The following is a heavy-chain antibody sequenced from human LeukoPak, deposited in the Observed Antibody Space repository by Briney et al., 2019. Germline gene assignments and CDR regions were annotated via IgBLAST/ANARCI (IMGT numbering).Heavy chain of an antibody. CDR1: GFTFSNAW. V-gene: IGHV3-15*01. CDR3: TTVTYCSSTSCHKKFDY. J-gene: IGHJ4*02. CDR2: IKSKTDGGTT. Sequence: GGSLRLSCAASGFTFSNAWMSWVRQAPGKGLEWVGRIKSKTDGGTTDYAAPVKGRFTISRDDSKNTLYLQMNSLKTEDTAVYYCTTVTYCSSTSCHKKFDYWGQGTLVTVSS. D-gene: IGHD2-2*02.